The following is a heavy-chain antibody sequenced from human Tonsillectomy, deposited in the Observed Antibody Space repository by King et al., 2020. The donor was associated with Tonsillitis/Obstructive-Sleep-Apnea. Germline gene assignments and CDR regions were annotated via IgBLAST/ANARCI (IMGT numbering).Heavy chain of an antibody. V-gene: IGHV3-9*01. CDR1: GFTFDDYA. CDR3: AKDHTMFGVVIEGTNWFDP. Sequence: QLVQSGGGLVQPGRSLRLSCAASGFTFDDYAMHWVRQAPGKGLEWVSGISWNSGSIGYADSVKGRFTISRDNAKNSLYLQMNSLRAEDTALYYCAKDHTMFGVVIEGTNWFDPWGQGTLVTVSS. D-gene: IGHD3-3*01. CDR2: ISWNSGSI. J-gene: IGHJ5*02.